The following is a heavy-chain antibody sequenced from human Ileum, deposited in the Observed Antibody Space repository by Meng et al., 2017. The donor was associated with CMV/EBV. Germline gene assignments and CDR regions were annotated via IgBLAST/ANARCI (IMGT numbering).Heavy chain of an antibody. D-gene: IGHD2-2*02. J-gene: IGHJ6*02. Sequence: SVKVSCKASGGTFSSYAISWVRQAPGQGLEWMGGIIPILGIANYAQKFQGRVTITADKSTSTAYMELSSLRSEDTAVYYCASPKCSSTSCYSGNYYYYGMDVWGQGTTVTVSS. CDR2: IIPILGIA. CDR1: GGTFSSYA. V-gene: IGHV1-69*10. CDR3: ASPKCSSTSCYSGNYYYYGMDV.